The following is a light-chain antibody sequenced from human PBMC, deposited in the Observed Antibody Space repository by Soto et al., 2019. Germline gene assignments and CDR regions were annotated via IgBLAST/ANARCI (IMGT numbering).Light chain of an antibody. Sequence: EIVLTQSPGTLSLSPGERATLSCRASQSVSRGHLAWYQQKPGQAPRLLIYGASNRATGIPDRFRGSGSGTGFTLTISRLEPEDFAVYYCQQYESSPPYTFGHGTKLEIK. CDR2: GAS. V-gene: IGKV3-20*01. CDR1: QSVSRGH. J-gene: IGKJ2*01. CDR3: QQYESSPPYT.